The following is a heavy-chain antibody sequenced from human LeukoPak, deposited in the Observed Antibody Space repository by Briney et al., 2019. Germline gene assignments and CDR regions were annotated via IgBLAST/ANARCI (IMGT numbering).Heavy chain of an antibody. CDR1: GFTFSSYA. V-gene: IGHV3-30-3*02. CDR2: ISYDGSNK. CDR3: AKRPTYGSGSYSYYFDY. J-gene: IGHJ4*02. D-gene: IGHD3-10*01. Sequence: PGGSLRLSCAASGFTFSSYAMHWVRQAPGKGLEWVAVISYDGSNKYYADSVKGRFTISRDNSKNTLYLQMNSLRAEDTAVYYCAKRPTYGSGSYSYYFDYWGQGTLVTVSS.